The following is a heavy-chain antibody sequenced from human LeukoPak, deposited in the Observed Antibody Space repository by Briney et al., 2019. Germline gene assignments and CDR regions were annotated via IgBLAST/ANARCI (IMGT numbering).Heavy chain of an antibody. CDR3: AKEYDSGGYGANFDY. CDR2: ISSSSSYI. CDR1: GFTFSSYS. D-gene: IGHD3-10*01. Sequence: GGSLRLSCAASGFTFSSYSMNWVRQAPGKGLEWVSSISSSSSYIYYADSVKGRFTISRDNSRNTMYLQMDSLRAEDTAVYYCAKEYDSGGYGANFDYWGQGTLVTVSS. J-gene: IGHJ4*02. V-gene: IGHV3-21*01.